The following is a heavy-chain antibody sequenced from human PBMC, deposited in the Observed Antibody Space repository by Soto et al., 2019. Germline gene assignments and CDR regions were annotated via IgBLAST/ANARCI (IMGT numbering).Heavy chain of an antibody. CDR1: GFTFSTYW. CDR3: ARGWGYFDSSGFPYLYAMDV. Sequence: PGGSLRLSCTASGFTFSTYWMRWVRQAPGKGLEWVANIKEDGSEKYYVDSVEGRFTISRDNAKNSLYLQMTSLRAEDTALYYCARGWGYFDSSGFPYLYAMDVWGPGTTVTVSS. J-gene: IGHJ6*02. D-gene: IGHD3-22*01. V-gene: IGHV3-7*01. CDR2: IKEDGSEK.